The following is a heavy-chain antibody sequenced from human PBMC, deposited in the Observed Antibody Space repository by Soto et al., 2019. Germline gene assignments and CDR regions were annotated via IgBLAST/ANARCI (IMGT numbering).Heavy chain of an antibody. J-gene: IGHJ4*02. CDR3: ARHRYMAAADY. Sequence: QVQLVQSGAEVKKPGSSVKVSCKASGGTFSSYTISWVRQAPGQGLEWMGRIIPILGIANYAQKFQGRVTXTXXKSASTAYMELSSLRSEDTAVYYCARHRYMAAADYWGQGTLVTVSS. D-gene: IGHD5-18*01. V-gene: IGHV1-69*02. CDR2: IIPILGIA. CDR1: GGTFSSYT.